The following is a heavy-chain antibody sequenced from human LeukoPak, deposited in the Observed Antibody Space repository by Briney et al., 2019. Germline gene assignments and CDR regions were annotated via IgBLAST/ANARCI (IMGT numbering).Heavy chain of an antibody. J-gene: IGHJ3*02. V-gene: IGHV4-31*03. CDR2: IYYSGST. Sequence: SETLSLTCTVSGGSISSGGYYWSWIHQHPGKGLEWIGYIYYSGSTYYNPSLKSRVTISVDTSKNQFSLKLSSVTAADTAVYYCARDGVAAGTWYAFGIWGQGTMVTVSS. D-gene: IGHD6-13*01. CDR3: ARDGVAAGTWYAFGI. CDR1: GGSISSGGYY.